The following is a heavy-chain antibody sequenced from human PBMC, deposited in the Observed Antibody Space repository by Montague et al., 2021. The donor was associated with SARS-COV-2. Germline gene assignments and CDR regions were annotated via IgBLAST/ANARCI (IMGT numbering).Heavy chain of an antibody. Sequence: PALVKPTQTLTLLCTFSGFSLSTSGVGVAWIRQPPGKALEWLAIIYWDXDRRYSPSLESGLTITKDTPKNQVVLTMTDMDPGDTATYYCVYSTKPRRSGSCYGSRCYHFDSWGQGALVTVSS. D-gene: IGHD3-22*01. CDR2: IYWDXDR. J-gene: IGHJ4*02. CDR3: VYSTKPRRSGSCYGSRCYHFDS. V-gene: IGHV2-5*02. CDR1: GFSLSTSGVG.